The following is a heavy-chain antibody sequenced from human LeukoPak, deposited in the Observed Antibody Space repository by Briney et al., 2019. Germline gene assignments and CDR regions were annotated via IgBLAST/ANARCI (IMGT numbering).Heavy chain of an antibody. V-gene: IGHV4-59*08. D-gene: IGHD2/OR15-2a*01. CDR1: GGSISSYY. J-gene: IGHJ6*02. CDR3: ASRPDYLDYYYGMDV. CDR2: IYYSGST. Sequence: SETLSLTCTVSGGSISSYYWSWIRQPPGKGLEWIGYIYYSGSTNYNPSLKSRVTISVDTSKNQFSLKLSSVTAADTAVYYCASRPDYLDYYYGMDVWGRGTTVTVSS.